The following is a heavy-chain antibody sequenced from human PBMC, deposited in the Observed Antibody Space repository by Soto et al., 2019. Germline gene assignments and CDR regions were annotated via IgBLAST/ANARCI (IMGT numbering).Heavy chain of an antibody. CDR3: VRQEIDYLHGLVDV. J-gene: IGHJ6*02. CDR2: VYYTGDT. D-gene: IGHD4-17*01. Sequence: QVQLQQSGPRLVKPSETLSLTCTVSSGPDRSHNWGWIRQPPGRGLEWIGYVYYTGDTAYNPSLRGWVTISADTSTNDISLTLNSVTAADTAVYYCVRQEIDYLHGLVDVWGQGTTVSVSS. V-gene: IGHV4-59*08. CDR1: SGPDRSHN.